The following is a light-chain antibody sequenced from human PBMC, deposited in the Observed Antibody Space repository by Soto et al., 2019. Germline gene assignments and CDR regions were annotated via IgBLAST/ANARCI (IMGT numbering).Light chain of an antibody. CDR3: SSYTTSNSWV. CDR2: DVS. J-gene: IGLJ3*02. Sequence: QSALTQPASVSGSPGQSIAISCTGTSSDVGGYDYVSWYQQHPGRAPKLMIYDVSNRPSGVSNRFSASKSGNTASLTISGLLPEDEADYYCSSYTTSNSWVFGGGTKLTVL. CDR1: SSDVGGYDY. V-gene: IGLV2-14*01.